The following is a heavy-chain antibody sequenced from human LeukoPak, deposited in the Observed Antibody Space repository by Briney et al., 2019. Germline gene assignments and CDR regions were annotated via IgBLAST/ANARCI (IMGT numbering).Heavy chain of an antibody. J-gene: IGHJ4*02. CDR2: INQDGSKE. V-gene: IGHV3-7*01. CDR1: GFTFSNYW. Sequence: GGSLRLSCAASGFTFSNYWMTWVRQAPGKGLEWVANINQDGSKEYYMDSVKARFTISRDNAKNTLSLQMNSLRAEDTAVYYCVRDGGVSGYDLLDYWGQGTLVTVSS. D-gene: IGHD5-12*01. CDR3: VRDGGVSGYDLLDY.